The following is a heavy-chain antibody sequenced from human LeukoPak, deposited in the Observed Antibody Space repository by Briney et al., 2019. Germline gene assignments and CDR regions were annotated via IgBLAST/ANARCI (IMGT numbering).Heavy chain of an antibody. CDR1: GFTVSSNY. CDR3: AKEELHPFDY. D-gene: IGHD1-26*01. V-gene: IGHV3-23*01. CDR2: ISGSGGST. Sequence: GGSLRLSCAASGFTVSSNYMSWVRQAPGKGLEWVSAISGSGGSTYYADSVKGRFTISRDNSKNTLYLQMNSLRAEDTAVYYCAKEELHPFDYWGQGTLVTVSS. J-gene: IGHJ4*02.